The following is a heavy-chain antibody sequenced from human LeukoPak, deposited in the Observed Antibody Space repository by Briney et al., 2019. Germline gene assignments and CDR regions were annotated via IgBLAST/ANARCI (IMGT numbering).Heavy chain of an antibody. J-gene: IGHJ3*02. Sequence: ASVKVSCKASGGTFSSYAISWVRQAPGQGLEWMGRIIPILGIANYAQKFQGRVTITADKSTSTAYMELSSLRSEDTTVYYCARELAYGSGKVIHAFDIWGQGTMVTVSS. V-gene: IGHV1-69*04. CDR1: GGTFSSYA. D-gene: IGHD3-10*01. CDR3: ARELAYGSGKVIHAFDI. CDR2: IIPILGIA.